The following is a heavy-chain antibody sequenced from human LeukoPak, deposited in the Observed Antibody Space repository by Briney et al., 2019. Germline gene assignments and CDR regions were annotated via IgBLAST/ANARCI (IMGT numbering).Heavy chain of an antibody. Sequence: PGGSLRLSCAASGFTFRSYSMSWVRQAPGKGLEWVSSISKSNSYIYYADSVKGRFTISRDNAKNTLYLQMSSLRAEDTAVYYCAKIDAYWGQGTLVTVSS. J-gene: IGHJ4*02. CDR3: AKIDAY. CDR2: ISKSNSYI. V-gene: IGHV3-21*01. CDR1: GFTFRSYS.